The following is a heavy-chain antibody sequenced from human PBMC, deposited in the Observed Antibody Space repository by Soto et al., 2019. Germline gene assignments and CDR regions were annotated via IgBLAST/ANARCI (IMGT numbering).Heavy chain of an antibody. CDR1: GCTFISYA. D-gene: IGHD6-19*01. CDR2: ISGSGGRT. CDR3: AKSVFGPDSSGWYLYFDY. Sequence: PAGSLTLSCAPSGCTFISYAMSWVRHAPEKGLEWVSAISGSGGRTYYADSVKGRFTISRDNSKNTLYLQMNSLRAEDTAVYYCAKSVFGPDSSGWYLYFDYWGQGTLVTVSS. J-gene: IGHJ4*02. V-gene: IGHV3-23*01.